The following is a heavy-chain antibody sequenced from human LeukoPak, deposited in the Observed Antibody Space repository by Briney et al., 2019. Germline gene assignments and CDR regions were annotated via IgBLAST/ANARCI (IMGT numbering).Heavy chain of an antibody. CDR1: GYTFTGYY. D-gene: IGHD1-26*01. CDR2: INPNSGGT. J-gene: IGHJ5*02. CDR3: ARTPQWELLNWFDP. Sequence: GASVKVSCRASGYTFTGYYVHWVRQAPGQGLKWMGWINPNSGGTDFAQKFQGRVTMTRDTSISTAYMELSRLRSDDTAVYYCARTPQWELLNWFDPWGQGTLVIVSS. V-gene: IGHV1-2*02.